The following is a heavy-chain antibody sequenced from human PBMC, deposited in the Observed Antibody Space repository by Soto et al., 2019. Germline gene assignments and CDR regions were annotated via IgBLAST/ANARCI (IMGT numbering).Heavy chain of an antibody. Sequence: QVQLQESGPGLVKPSQTLSLTCIVSGGSISSGDYYWSWIRQPPGQGLEWIGYIYNTGSTYYNPSLQSRVTLSVDTSKNQFSLKLTTATAADPGVYYCATEGGNYNVSSGYWHSAFDPWCQGILVSVPS. CDR3: ATEGGNYNVSSGYWHSAFDP. D-gene: IGHD3-22*01. CDR1: GGSISSGDYY. J-gene: IGHJ5*02. V-gene: IGHV4-30-4*01. CDR2: IYNTGST.